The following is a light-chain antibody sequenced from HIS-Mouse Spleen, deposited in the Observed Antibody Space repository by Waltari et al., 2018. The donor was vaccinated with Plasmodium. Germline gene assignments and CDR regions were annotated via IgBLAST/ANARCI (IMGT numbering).Light chain of an antibody. J-gene: IGKJ2*01. CDR2: WAA. CDR3: QQYYSTPYT. V-gene: IGKV4-1*01. Sequence: DIVMTQSPDSLAVSLGERATINRKSSQSVLYSSNNKNYLAWYQQKPGQPPKLLIYWAATRECGVPDRFSGSGSGTDFTLTISSLQAEDVAVYYCQQYYSTPYTFGQGTKLEIK. CDR1: QSVLYSSNNKNY.